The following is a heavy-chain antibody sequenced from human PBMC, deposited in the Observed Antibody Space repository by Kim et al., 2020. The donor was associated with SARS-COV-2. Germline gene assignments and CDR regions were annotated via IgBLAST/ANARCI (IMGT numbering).Heavy chain of an antibody. V-gene: IGHV4-39*01. Sequence: SETLSLTCTVSGGSISSSSYYWGWIRQPPGKGLEWIGSIYYSGSTYYNPSLKSRVTISVDTSKNQFSLKLSSVTAADTAVYYCARNRGGYSYGFYGGFFQHWGQGTLVTVSS. J-gene: IGHJ1*01. CDR1: GGSISSSSYY. CDR2: IYYSGST. D-gene: IGHD5-18*01. CDR3: ARNRGGYSYGFYGGFFQH.